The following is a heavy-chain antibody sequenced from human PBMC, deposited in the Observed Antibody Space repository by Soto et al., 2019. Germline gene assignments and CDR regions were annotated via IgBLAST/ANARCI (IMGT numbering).Heavy chain of an antibody. CDR2: ISGSGGST. CDR1: GFSFSTYA. D-gene: IGHD2-15*01. CDR3: AKELGYCSGGSCYPEGLLGY. J-gene: IGHJ4*02. V-gene: IGHV3-23*01. Sequence: PGGSLRLSCVTSGFSFSTYAMTWVRQAPGKGLEWVSAISGSGGSTYYADSVKGRFTISRDNSKNTLYLQMNSLRAEDTAVYYCAKELGYCSGGSCYPEGLLGYWGQGTLVTVS.